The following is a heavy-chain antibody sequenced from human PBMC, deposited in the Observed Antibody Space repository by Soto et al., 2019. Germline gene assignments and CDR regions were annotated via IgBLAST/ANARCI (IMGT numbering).Heavy chain of an antibody. Sequence: QVQLQESGPGLVKPSQTLSLSCTVSGGSLISGGYYWSWIRQHPGKGLEWIGFIYYSGSTYYNPSLKSCVNISVDTSQNLFSLKLSSVTAADTAVYYCARDTQRGYSGYFESWGQGTLVTVSS. CDR2: IYYSGST. D-gene: IGHD5-12*01. CDR3: ARDTQRGYSGYFES. J-gene: IGHJ4*02. CDR1: GGSLISGGYY. V-gene: IGHV4-31*03.